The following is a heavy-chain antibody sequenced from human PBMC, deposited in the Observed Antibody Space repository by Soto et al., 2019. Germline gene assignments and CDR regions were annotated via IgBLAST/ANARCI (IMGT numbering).Heavy chain of an antibody. CDR3: AHQQWLAYYFDY. J-gene: IGHJ4*02. CDR2: IYWDDDK. CDR1: GFSLSTSGVG. Sequence: QITLKESGPTLVKPTQTLTLTCTFSGFSLSTSGVGVGWIRQPPGKALEWLALIYWDDDKRYSPSLKSRLTIXKXXSTNQVVLTMTNMDPVDTATYYCAHQQWLAYYFDYWGQGTLVTVSS. D-gene: IGHD6-19*01. V-gene: IGHV2-5*02.